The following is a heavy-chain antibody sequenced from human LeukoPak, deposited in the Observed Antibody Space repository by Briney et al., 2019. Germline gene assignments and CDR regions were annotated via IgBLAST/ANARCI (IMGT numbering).Heavy chain of an antibody. Sequence: ASVKVSCKASGYTFTSYYMHWVRQAPGQGLEWMGIINPCGGSTSYAQKFQGRVTMTRDMSTSTVYMELSSLRSEDTAVYYCARDDSSSWGSSVYFDYWGQGTLVTVSS. J-gene: IGHJ4*02. CDR1: GYTFTSYY. V-gene: IGHV1-46*01. CDR2: INPCGGST. D-gene: IGHD6-6*01. CDR3: ARDDSSSWGSSVYFDY.